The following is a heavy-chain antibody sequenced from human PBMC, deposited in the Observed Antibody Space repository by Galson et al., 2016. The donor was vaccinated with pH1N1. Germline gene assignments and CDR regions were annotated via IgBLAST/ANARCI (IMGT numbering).Heavy chain of an antibody. CDR3: ARERGRHIVVVTAALFDY. CDR1: GFTFSSYE. Sequence: SLRLSCAASGFTFSSYEMNWVRQAPGKGLEWVSYISSSGSTIYYADSVKGRFTISRDNAKNSLYLQMNSQRAEDTAVYYCARERGRHIVVVTAALFDYWGQGTLVTVSS. V-gene: IGHV3-48*03. D-gene: IGHD2-21*02. CDR2: ISSSGSTI. J-gene: IGHJ4*02.